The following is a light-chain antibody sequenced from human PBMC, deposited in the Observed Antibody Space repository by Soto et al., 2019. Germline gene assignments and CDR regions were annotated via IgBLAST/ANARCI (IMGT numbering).Light chain of an antibody. Sequence: DIQMTQSPSSLSASVGDRVTITCRASQAISSNLNWYQHKPGKAPDVLIFAASNLQSGVPPGLSASGSGADFTLTISSLQPEDFATDYCQQGHSAPLTFGGGTKVEIK. CDR2: AAS. CDR3: QQGHSAPLT. V-gene: IGKV1-39*01. CDR1: QAISSN. J-gene: IGKJ4*01.